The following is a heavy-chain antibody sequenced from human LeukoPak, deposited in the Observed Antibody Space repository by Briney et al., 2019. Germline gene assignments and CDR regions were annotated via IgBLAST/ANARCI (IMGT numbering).Heavy chain of an antibody. Sequence: GGSLRLSCAASGFTFSSYAMHWVRQAPGKGLEWVAVISYDGSNKYYADSVKGRFTISRDNSKNTLYLQMNSLRAEDTAVYYCARPLSSGWYRMYLGGMDVWGQGTTVTVSS. CDR1: GFTFSSYA. J-gene: IGHJ6*02. V-gene: IGHV3-30-3*01. CDR3: ARPLSSGWYRMYLGGMDV. CDR2: ISYDGSNK. D-gene: IGHD6-19*01.